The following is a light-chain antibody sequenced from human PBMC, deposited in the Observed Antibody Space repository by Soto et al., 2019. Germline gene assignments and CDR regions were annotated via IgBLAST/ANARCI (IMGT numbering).Light chain of an antibody. CDR2: YNT. Sequence: QPVLTQPPSVSGAPGQRVTISCTGSSSNIGAGYDVQWYQQLPGAAPKLLIYYNTDRPSGVPDRFSGSKSGTSASLAITGLQAEDEADYYCQSYDRSLSGGVFGGGTKLTVL. J-gene: IGLJ3*02. CDR3: QSYDRSLSGGV. V-gene: IGLV1-40*01. CDR1: SSNIGAGYD.